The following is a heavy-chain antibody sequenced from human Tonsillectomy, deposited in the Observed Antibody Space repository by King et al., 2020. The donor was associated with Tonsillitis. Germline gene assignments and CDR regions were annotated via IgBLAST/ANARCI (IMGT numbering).Heavy chain of an antibody. CDR3: ARQDYDFWSGYSSYYFDY. V-gene: IGHV4-39*01. Sequence: PLQESGPGLVKPSETLSLTGTVSGGSISSSSYYWGWIRQPPGQGLEWIGSIYYSGSTYYNPSLKSRVTISVDTSKNQFSLKLSSVTAADTAVYYCARQDYDFWSGYSSYYFDYWGQGTLVTVSS. D-gene: IGHD3-3*01. J-gene: IGHJ4*02. CDR2: IYYSGST. CDR1: GGSISSSSYY.